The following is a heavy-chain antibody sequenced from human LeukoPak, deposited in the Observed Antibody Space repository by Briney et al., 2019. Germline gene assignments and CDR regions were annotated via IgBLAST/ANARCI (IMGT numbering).Heavy chain of an antibody. CDR2: INHSGST. CDR3: ARGCVWFGERKNWFDP. CDR1: GGSFSGYY. V-gene: IGHV4-34*01. Sequence: PSETLSLTCAVYGGSFSGYYWSWIRQPPGKGLEWIGEINHSGSTNYNPSLKSRVTISVDTSKNQFSLKLSSVTAADTAVYYCARGCVWFGERKNWFDPWGQGTLVTVSS. J-gene: IGHJ5*02. D-gene: IGHD3-10*01.